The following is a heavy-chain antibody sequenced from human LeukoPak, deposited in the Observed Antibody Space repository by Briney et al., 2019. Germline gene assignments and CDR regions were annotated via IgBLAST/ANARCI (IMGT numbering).Heavy chain of an antibody. J-gene: IGHJ5*02. Sequence: GGSLRLSCAASGFTFDDYAMHWVRQAPGKGLEWVSSTSWNGGNIGYADSVKGRFIISRDNARNSLYLQMNSLRAEDMALYYCAKGGIEVAGTWFDPWGQGTLVTVSS. CDR2: TSWNGGNI. CDR3: AKGGIEVAGTWFDP. D-gene: IGHD6-19*01. CDR1: GFTFDDYA. V-gene: IGHV3-9*03.